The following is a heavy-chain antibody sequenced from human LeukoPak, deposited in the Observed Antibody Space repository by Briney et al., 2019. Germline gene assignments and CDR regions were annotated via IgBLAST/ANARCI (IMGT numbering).Heavy chain of an antibody. CDR2: INSDGSIT. J-gene: IGHJ6*02. D-gene: IGHD5-18*01. V-gene: IGHV3-74*01. CDR3: ARDAVDTANAV. CDR1: GFTFSSYW. Sequence: PGGSLRLSCAASGFTFSSYWMNWARQAPGKGLVWVSHINSDGSITSYADSVKGRFTISRDNAKNTLYLQMNSLRAEDTAVYYCARDAVDTANAVWGQGTTVTVSS.